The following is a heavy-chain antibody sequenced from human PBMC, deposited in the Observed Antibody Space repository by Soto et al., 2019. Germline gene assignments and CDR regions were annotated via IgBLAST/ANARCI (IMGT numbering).Heavy chain of an antibody. D-gene: IGHD2-21*02. J-gene: IGHJ6*02. Sequence: QLQLQESGPGLVKPSETLSLTCTVSGGSISSSSYYWGWIRQPPGKGLEWLGSIYYSGSTYYNPSLKSRVTISVDTSKNQFSLKLSSVTAADTAVYYCASPYCGGDCYNYYYYGMDVWGQGTTVTVSS. CDR2: IYYSGST. CDR1: GGSISSSSYY. V-gene: IGHV4-39*01. CDR3: ASPYCGGDCYNYYYYGMDV.